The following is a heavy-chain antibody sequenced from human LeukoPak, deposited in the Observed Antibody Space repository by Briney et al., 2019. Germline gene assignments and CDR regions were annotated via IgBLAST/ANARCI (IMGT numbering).Heavy chain of an antibody. CDR2: ISSRSSTI. J-gene: IGHJ4*02. V-gene: IGHV3-48*02. CDR3: AREYSSRLDY. Sequence: PGGSLRLSCAASGFTFSSYNMNWVRQAPGKGLEWVSYISSRSSTIYYADSVKGRFTVSRDNAKNSLHLQMNSLRDEDTAVYYCAREYSSRLDYWGQGTLVTVSS. CDR1: GFTFSSYN. D-gene: IGHD6-13*01.